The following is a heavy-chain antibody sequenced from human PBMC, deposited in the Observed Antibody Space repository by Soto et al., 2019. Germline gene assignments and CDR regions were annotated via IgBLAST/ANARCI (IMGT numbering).Heavy chain of an antibody. D-gene: IGHD6-25*01. Sequence: HVQLQESGPGLVKPSETLSLTCTVSGGSISTYYWSWIRQPPGKGLEWIGYIYYDGSTSYNPSLRSRVTRSVDTSKNQVSLILSSVTSADTAVYYCARDQLSSGLYVWFDPWGQGTLVTVSS. CDR2: IYYDGST. CDR3: ARDQLSSGLYVWFDP. J-gene: IGHJ5*02. CDR1: GGSISTYY. V-gene: IGHV4-59*01.